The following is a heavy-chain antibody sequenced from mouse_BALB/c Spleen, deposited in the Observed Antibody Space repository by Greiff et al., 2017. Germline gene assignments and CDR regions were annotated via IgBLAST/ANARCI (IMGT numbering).Heavy chain of an antibody. CDR1: GFTFSSYA. CDR3: AKREFAY. CDR2: ISSGGSYT. J-gene: IGHJ3*01. Sequence: EVQGVESGGGLVKPGGSLKLSCAASGFTFSSYAMSWVRQTPEKRLEWVATISSGGSYTYYPDSVKGRFTISRDNAKNTLYLQMSSLRSEDTAMYYCAKREFAYWGQGTLVTVSA. V-gene: IGHV5-9-3*01.